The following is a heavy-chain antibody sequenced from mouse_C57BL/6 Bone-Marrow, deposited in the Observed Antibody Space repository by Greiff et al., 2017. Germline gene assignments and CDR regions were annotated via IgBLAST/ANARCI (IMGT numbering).Heavy chain of an antibody. V-gene: IGHV1-9*01. D-gene: IGHD2-5*01. Sequence: VQLQESGAELMKPGASVKLSCKATGYTFTGYWIEWVKQRPGHGLEWIGEILPGSGSTNYNEKFKGKATFTADTSSNTAYMQLRSLTTADSAIYYCARSRDYYSNYLSWFAYWGQGTLVTVSA. CDR1: GYTFTGYW. J-gene: IGHJ3*01. CDR2: ILPGSGST. CDR3: ARSRDYYSNYLSWFAY.